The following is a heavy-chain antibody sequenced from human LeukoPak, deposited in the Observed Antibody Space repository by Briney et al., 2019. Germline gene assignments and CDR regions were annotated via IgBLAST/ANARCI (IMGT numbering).Heavy chain of an antibody. Sequence: GGSLRVSCATSGFTFSSYWMAWVRQAPGKGLEWVASINKDGSDKYYVDSVNGRFTISRDNAKNSVSLQMGSLRAEDTAVYYCARGSLDYWGQGALVTVSS. CDR3: ARGSLDY. V-gene: IGHV3-7*01. J-gene: IGHJ4*02. CDR1: GFTFSSYW. CDR2: INKDGSDK.